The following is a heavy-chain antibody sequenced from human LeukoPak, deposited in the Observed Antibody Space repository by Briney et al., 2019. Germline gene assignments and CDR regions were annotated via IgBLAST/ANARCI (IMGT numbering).Heavy chain of an antibody. D-gene: IGHD1-26*01. CDR3: ARVQAGVGPGH. CDR2: INHSGTT. CDR1: GGSLSGYY. J-gene: IGHJ4*02. Sequence: SETLSLTCVVYGGSLSGYYWSWIRQPPGKGLECIGEINHSGTTTYNPSLESRVTISVDTSKNQSSLKLTSVTAADTAVYYCARVQAGVGPGHWGQGTLVTVSS. V-gene: IGHV4-34*01.